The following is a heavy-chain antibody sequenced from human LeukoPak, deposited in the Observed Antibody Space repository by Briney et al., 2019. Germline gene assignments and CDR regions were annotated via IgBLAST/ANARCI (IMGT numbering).Heavy chain of an antibody. CDR2: IYYSGST. V-gene: IGHV4-59*08. Sequence: SETLSLTCTVSGGSISTYYWSWIRQPPGKGLEWIGYIYYSGSTNYNPSLKSRVTISVDTSKNQFSLKLSSVTAADTAVYYCAASYYYYSSGPRPYYFDFWSQGTLVTVSS. CDR3: AASYYYYSSGPRPYYFDF. D-gene: IGHD3-22*01. J-gene: IGHJ4*02. CDR1: GGSISTYY.